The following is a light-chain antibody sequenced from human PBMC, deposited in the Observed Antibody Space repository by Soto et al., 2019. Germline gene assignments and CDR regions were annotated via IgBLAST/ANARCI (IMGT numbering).Light chain of an antibody. J-gene: IGLJ1*01. CDR3: SSYTTSRTYV. CDR1: SSDVGSYDS. CDR2: EVS. V-gene: IGLV2-18*02. Sequence: QSVLTQPPSVSGSPGQSVTISCTGTSSDVGSYDSVSWYQQPPGTVPTLMIYEVSNRPSGVPDRFSGYKSGNTAALTISGLQAEDEADYYCSSYTTSRTYVFGTGTKLTVL.